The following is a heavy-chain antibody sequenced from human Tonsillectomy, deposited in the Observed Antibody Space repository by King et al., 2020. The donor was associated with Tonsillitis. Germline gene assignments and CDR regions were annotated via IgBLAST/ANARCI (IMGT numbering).Heavy chain of an antibody. V-gene: IGHV3-33*08. Sequence: VQLVESGGGVVQPGRSLRLSCAASGFTFSSYGMHWVRQAPGKGLEWVAIIWYDGSDKYYADSVKGRFTISRDNSKNTLYLQMNSLRAEDTAVYYCARGGAAAGTPYWYFDLWGRGTLLTVSS. CDR1: GFTFSSYG. CDR3: ARGGAAAGTPYWYFDL. CDR2: IWYDGSDK. J-gene: IGHJ2*01. D-gene: IGHD6-13*01.